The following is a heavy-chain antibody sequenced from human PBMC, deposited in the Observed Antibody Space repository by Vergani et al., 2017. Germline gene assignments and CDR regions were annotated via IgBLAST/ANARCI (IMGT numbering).Heavy chain of an antibody. Sequence: QVQLQESGPGLVKPSQTLSLTCTVSGDSISSGNYYWSWIRQPAGKGLQWIGRISTSGSTNYNPSLKSRITISVDTSKSQLSLKLSSVTAADTAVYYCTRHWAVVAANNWFDPWGQGTLVTVSS. J-gene: IGHJ5*02. CDR3: TRHWAVVAANNWFDP. D-gene: IGHD2-15*01. CDR1: GDSISSGNYY. V-gene: IGHV4-61*02. CDR2: ISTSGST.